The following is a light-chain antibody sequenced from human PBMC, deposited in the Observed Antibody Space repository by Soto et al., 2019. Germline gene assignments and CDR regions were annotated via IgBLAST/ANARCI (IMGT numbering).Light chain of an antibody. CDR2: AAS. J-gene: IGKJ1*01. Sequence: IQMTQSPSSLSASVGDRVTITCRASQTISIYLNWYQQKPGKAPELLIYAASSLQSGVPSRFSGSGSGTDFTLTISSLQPEDFATYYCQQSYSTRWTFGQGTKVDIK. CDR1: QTISIY. V-gene: IGKV1-39*01. CDR3: QQSYSTRWT.